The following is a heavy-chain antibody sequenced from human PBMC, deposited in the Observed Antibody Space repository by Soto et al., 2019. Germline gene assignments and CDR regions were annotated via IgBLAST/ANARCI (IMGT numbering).Heavy chain of an antibody. CDR2: LNPNSGNT. CDR1: GYTLTSYD. Sequence: QVQLVQSGAEVKKPGASVKVSCKASGYTLTSYDINWVRQATGQGLERMGGLNPNSGNTGVAHKFQARVTLTRPTSISPAYMELSSLRSEDTAVYYCAREKTSYGMDVWGQGTTVTVSS. CDR3: AREKTSYGMDV. V-gene: IGHV1-8*01. J-gene: IGHJ6*02.